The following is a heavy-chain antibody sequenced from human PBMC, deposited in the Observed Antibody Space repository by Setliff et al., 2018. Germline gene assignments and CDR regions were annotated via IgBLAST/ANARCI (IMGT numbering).Heavy chain of an antibody. CDR1: GYSISSGHY. Sequence: SETLSLTCTVSGYSISSGHYWGWIRQHPRKGLEWIGYIYYSGSTNYTPSLKSRVTLSVDTSRNHFSLKLNSVTAADTAVYYCARSGYYSIDAFDIWGQGTMVTVSS. J-gene: IGHJ3*02. D-gene: IGHD3-22*01. CDR3: ARSGYYSIDAFDI. V-gene: IGHV4-31*03. CDR2: IYYSGST.